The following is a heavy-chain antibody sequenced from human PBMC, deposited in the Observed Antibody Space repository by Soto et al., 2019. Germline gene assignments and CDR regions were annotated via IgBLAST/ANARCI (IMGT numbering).Heavy chain of an antibody. J-gene: IGHJ3*02. V-gene: IGHV3-30-3*01. CDR1: GFTFSSYA. Sequence: GGSLRLSCAASGFTFSSYAMHWVRQAPGKXLEWVAVISYDGSNKYYADSVKGRFTISRDNSKNTLYLQMNSLRAEDTAVYYCARGFYDFWSGPTFSDAFDIWGQGTMVTVSS. CDR2: ISYDGSNK. D-gene: IGHD3-3*01. CDR3: ARGFYDFWSGPTFSDAFDI.